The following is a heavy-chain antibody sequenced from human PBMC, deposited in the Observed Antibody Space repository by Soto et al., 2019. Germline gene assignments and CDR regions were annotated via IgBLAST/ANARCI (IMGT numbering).Heavy chain of an antibody. D-gene: IGHD2-2*01. CDR2: ISSRNSFI. V-gene: IGHV3-21*01. CDR3: ARDPAGSTRPYYYGMDV. CDR1: GFTFNTYS. J-gene: IGHJ6*02. Sequence: GGSLRLSCAASGFTFNTYSMNWVRQVPGKGLEWVSFISSRNSFIYYADSVRGRFTISRDNAKNSVFLQMNSLRVEDTAVYYCARDPAGSTRPYYYGMDVWGQGTTVTVSS.